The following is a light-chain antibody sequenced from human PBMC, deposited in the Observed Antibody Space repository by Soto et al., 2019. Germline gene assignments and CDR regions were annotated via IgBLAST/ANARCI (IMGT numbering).Light chain of an antibody. J-gene: IGKJ1*01. Sequence: EIVMTQSPATLSVSPGERATLSCRASQSVSSNLAWYQQKPGQAPSLLIYGASTRATGTPARFSGSGSGTEFTLTISSLQSEDFAVYYCQQRSNWWTFGQGTKVDI. CDR3: QQRSNWWT. V-gene: IGKV3-15*01. CDR2: GAS. CDR1: QSVSSN.